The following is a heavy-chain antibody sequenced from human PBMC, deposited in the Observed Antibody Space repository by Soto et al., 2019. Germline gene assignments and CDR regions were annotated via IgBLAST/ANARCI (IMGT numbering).Heavy chain of an antibody. J-gene: IGHJ4*02. CDR2: IFCSGST. CDR1: GGSISSSSYK. D-gene: IGHD6-19*01. Sequence: NPSETLSLTCTVSGGSISSSSYKWGWIRQPPGKSLEWIGNIFCSGSTYYNPSLKSRVTLSVDTSKNQFSLTLSSVTAADTAVYYCARYAAVAGILDYWGQGTLVTVSS. CDR3: ARYAAVAGILDY. V-gene: IGHV4-39*01.